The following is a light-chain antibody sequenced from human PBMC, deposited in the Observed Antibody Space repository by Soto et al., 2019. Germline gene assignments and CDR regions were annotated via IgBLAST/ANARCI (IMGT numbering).Light chain of an antibody. CDR2: EVS. Sequence: QSALTQPPSASGSPGQSVTISCTGTSSDVGGYNYVSWYQQHPGKAPKLMIYEVSKRPSGVPDRVSGSKSGNTASLTVSGLQAEDEADYYCTSYGGSNNVLFGGGTKLT. CDR3: TSYGGSNNVL. CDR1: SSDVGGYNY. V-gene: IGLV2-8*01. J-gene: IGLJ2*01.